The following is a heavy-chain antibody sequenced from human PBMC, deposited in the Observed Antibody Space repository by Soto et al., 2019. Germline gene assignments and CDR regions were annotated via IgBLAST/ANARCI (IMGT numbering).Heavy chain of an antibody. Sequence: QITLKESGPTLVKPTQTLTLTCTFSGFSLSSGGAGVGWIRQHPGKGLEWLALIYWNDDKRYSPSLRSRLTITKDTSKNQVVLLMTNMDPVDTATYYCAHRGYGDYPRDNWFDPWGQGTLVTVSS. CDR1: GFSLSSGGAG. CDR2: IYWNDDK. CDR3: AHRGYGDYPRDNWFDP. V-gene: IGHV2-5*01. D-gene: IGHD4-17*01. J-gene: IGHJ5*02.